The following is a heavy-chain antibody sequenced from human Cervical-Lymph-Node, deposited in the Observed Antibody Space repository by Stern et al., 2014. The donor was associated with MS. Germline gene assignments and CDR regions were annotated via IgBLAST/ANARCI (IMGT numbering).Heavy chain of an antibody. D-gene: IGHD3-10*01. CDR3: ARDPSRFGDNGYLDF. V-gene: IGHV3-30-3*01. J-gene: IGHJ4*02. Sequence: MQLVESGGGLVQPGKSLRLSCAASGFTFSSFAMHWVRQAPGQGLQWLAVISHDGTNKYYAASVKGRFTISRDKSNNAVYLQISSLRLDDTAVYFCARDPSRFGDNGYLDFWGQGTLVTVSS. CDR1: GFTFSSFA. CDR2: ISHDGTNK.